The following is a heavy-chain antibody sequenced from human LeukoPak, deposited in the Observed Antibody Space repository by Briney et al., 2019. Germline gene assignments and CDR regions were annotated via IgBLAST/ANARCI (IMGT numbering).Heavy chain of an antibody. CDR3: ARANALYCSSTSWLCDY. Sequence: APVKVSCKASGYTFTDYYIHWVRQAPGQGLEWMACINPNSGGTYYAQNFHDRITLTRDTSISTAYMELSRLRSDDTAIYYCARANALYCSSTSWLCDYWGQGTLVTVSS. D-gene: IGHD2-2*01. CDR2: INPNSGGT. J-gene: IGHJ4*02. CDR1: GYTFTDYY. V-gene: IGHV1-2*02.